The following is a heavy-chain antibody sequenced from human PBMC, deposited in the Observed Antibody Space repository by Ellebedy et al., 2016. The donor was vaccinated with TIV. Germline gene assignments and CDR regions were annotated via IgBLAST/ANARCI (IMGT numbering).Heavy chain of an antibody. CDR2: FGGRSTTT. CDR3: AKISPTHRGAFDI. CDR1: GFTFSSYA. J-gene: IGHJ3*02. V-gene: IGHV3-23*01. D-gene: IGHD3-3*02. Sequence: GESLKISXEASGFTFSSYAMSSLRQAPGKGLEWVSVFGGRSTTTYYADSVKGRFTISRDNSKNTLFLQMNSLRGDDTARYYCAKISPTHRGAFDIWGQGTMVTVSS.